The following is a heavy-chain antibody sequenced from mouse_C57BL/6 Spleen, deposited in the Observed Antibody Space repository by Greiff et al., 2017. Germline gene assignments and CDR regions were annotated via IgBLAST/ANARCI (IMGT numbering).Heavy chain of an antibody. Sequence: EVQVVESEGGLVQPGSSMKLSCTASGLTFSDYYMAWVRQVPEKGLEWVANINYDGSSTYYLDSLKSRFIISGDNAKNILYLQMSSLKSEDTATYYCARDGRRGAMDYWGQGTSVTGSS. CDR1: GLTFSDYY. CDR2: INYDGSST. J-gene: IGHJ4*01. V-gene: IGHV5-16*01. CDR3: ARDGRRGAMDY.